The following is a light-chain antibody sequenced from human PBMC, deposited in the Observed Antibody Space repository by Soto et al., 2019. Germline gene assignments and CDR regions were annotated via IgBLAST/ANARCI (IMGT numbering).Light chain of an antibody. J-gene: IGKJ5*01. CDR3: QQRYAWPPIT. Sequence: EIVLTQSPATLSLSPGERATLSCRASRSVRSYLAWYQQKPGQAPRLLIYDASNRAAGIPARFSGSGSETDFTRTISILEPEDFAVYYCQQRYAWPPITFGQGTRLEIK. CDR2: DAS. CDR1: RSVRSY. V-gene: IGKV3-11*01.